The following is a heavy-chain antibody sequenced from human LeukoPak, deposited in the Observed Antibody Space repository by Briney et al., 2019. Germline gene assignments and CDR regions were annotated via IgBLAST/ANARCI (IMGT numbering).Heavy chain of an antibody. Sequence: GGSLRLSCAASGFTFSSYSMNWVRQAPGKGLEWVSSISSSSSYIYYADSVKGRFTISRDNAKNSLYLQMNSLRAEDTAVYYCARASLIAAAAPHFDYWGQGTLVTVSS. J-gene: IGHJ4*02. CDR1: GFTFSSYS. CDR2: ISSSSSYI. V-gene: IGHV3-21*01. D-gene: IGHD6-13*01. CDR3: ARASLIAAAAPHFDY.